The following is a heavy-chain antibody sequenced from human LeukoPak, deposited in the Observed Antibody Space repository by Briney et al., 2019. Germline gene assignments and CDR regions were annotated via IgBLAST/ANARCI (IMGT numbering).Heavy chain of an antibody. CDR3: ANTNSSGWYTYYFDY. Sequence: SVKVSCKASGGTFSSYAISWVRQAPGQGLEWMGRIIPILGIANYAQKFQGRVTITADKSTSTAYMELSSLRSKDTAVYYCANTNSSGWYTYYFDYWGQGTLVTVSS. J-gene: IGHJ4*02. D-gene: IGHD6-19*01. CDR1: GGTFSSYA. V-gene: IGHV1-69*04. CDR2: IIPILGIA.